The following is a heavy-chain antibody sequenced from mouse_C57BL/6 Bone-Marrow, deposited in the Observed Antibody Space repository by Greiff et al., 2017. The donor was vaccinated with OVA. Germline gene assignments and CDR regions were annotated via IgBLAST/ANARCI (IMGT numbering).Heavy chain of an antibody. D-gene: IGHD2-10*01. CDR1: GYTFTSYW. Sequence: VQLQQPGAELVKPGASVKLSCKASGYTFTSYWMQWVKQRPGQGLEWIGEIDPSDSYTNYNQKFKGKATLTVDTSSSTAYMQLSSLTSEDSAVYYCAGLPRGGFAYWGQGTLVTVSA. J-gene: IGHJ3*01. CDR2: IDPSDSYT. V-gene: IGHV1-50*01. CDR3: AGLPRGGFAY.